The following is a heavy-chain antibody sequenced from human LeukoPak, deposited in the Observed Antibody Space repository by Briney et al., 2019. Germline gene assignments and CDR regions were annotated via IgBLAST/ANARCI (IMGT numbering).Heavy chain of an antibody. V-gene: IGHV4-38-2*01. CDR3: ARLRGSASGWYLDAFDI. J-gene: IGHJ3*02. Sequence: PSETLSLTCAVSGYSLANGYYWGWIRQPPGKGLEWVASIFRSGHTYYNPSLKSRATISLDMSRNDFSLRLTSVSAADTAIYYCARLRGSASGWYLDAFDIWGQGTMVTVS. CDR1: GYSLANGYY. D-gene: IGHD6-19*01. CDR2: IFRSGHT.